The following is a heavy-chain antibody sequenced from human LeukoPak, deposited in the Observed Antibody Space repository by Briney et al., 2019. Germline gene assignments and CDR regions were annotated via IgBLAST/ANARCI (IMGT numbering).Heavy chain of an antibody. D-gene: IGHD2-2*01. J-gene: IGHJ4*02. CDR1: GGSFLGYY. CDR3: ARIVPAAYFDY. V-gene: IGHV4-34*01. Sequence: SETLSLTCAGYGGSFLGYYWRWIRQPPGKGLEWIGEINHSGSTNYNPSLQSRVTISVDTSKNQFSLKLSSVTAADTAVYYCARIVPAAYFDYWDQGTLVTVSS. CDR2: INHSGST.